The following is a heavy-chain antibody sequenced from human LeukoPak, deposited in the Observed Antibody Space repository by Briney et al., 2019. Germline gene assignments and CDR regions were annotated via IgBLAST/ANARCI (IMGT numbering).Heavy chain of an antibody. Sequence: SETLSLTCTVSGASISSNNYYWGWIRQPPGKGLEWIGEIYRSGTTNYKPSLKSRVTISLDKSRNHFSLKLTSVTAADSAVYYCARRSPYSTGWSSYFDYWGQGALVTVSS. CDR1: GASISSNNYY. J-gene: IGHJ4*02. V-gene: IGHV4-39*07. CDR2: IYRSGTT. CDR3: ARRSPYSTGWSSYFDY. D-gene: IGHD6-19*01.